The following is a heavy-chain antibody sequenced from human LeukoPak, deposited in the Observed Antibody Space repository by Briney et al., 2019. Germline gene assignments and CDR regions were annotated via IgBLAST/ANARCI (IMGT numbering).Heavy chain of an antibody. CDR2: IIPIFGTA. Sequence: SVKVSCKASGGTFISYAISWVRQAPGQGLEWMGGIIPIFGTANYAQKFQGRVTITTDESTSTAYMELSSLRSEDTAVYYCARDTYYDFWSGTHPYYYYYYMDVWGKGTTVTVSS. V-gene: IGHV1-69*05. CDR1: GGTFISYA. J-gene: IGHJ6*03. CDR3: ARDTYYDFWSGTHPYYYYYYMDV. D-gene: IGHD3-3*01.